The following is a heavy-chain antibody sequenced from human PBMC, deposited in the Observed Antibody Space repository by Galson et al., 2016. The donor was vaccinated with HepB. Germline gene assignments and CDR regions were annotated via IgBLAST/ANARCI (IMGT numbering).Heavy chain of an antibody. CDR1: GFTFSNYA. D-gene: IGHD2-21*02. CDR2: ISDDGSKK. CDR3: AKEGEYCGGDCYSGYFQY. J-gene: IGHJ1*01. Sequence: SLRLSCAASGFTFSNYAIHWVRQAPGKGLEWVALISDDGSKKYYADSVKGRFTISRDNSKNTLYVQMNSLRAEDTAVYYCAKEGEYCGGDCYSGYFQYWGQGTLVTVSS. V-gene: IGHV3-30*04.